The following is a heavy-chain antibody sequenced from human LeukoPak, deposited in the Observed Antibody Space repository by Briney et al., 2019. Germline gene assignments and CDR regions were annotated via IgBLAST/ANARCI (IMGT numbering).Heavy chain of an antibody. D-gene: IGHD6-19*01. J-gene: IGHJ4*02. V-gene: IGHV4-34*01. CDR2: INHSGST. CDR1: GGSFSGYY. CDR3: ASSSGWYFGY. Sequence: KTSETLSLTCAVYGGSFSGYYWSGIRQPPGKGLEWIGEINHSGSTNYNPSLKSRVTISVDTSKNQFSLKLSSVTAADTAVYYCASSSGWYFGYWGQGTLVTVSS.